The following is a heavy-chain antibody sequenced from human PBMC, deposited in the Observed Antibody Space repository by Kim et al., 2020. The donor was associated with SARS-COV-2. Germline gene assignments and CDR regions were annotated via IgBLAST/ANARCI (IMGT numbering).Heavy chain of an antibody. D-gene: IGHD1-1*01. J-gene: IGHJ6*02. CDR2: K. Sequence: KKHAQKVQGRVPMTREPSISTAYMELSRLRSDDTAVYYCARDGNPHGMDVWGQGTTVTVSS. CDR3: ARDGNPHGMDV. V-gene: IGHV1-2*02.